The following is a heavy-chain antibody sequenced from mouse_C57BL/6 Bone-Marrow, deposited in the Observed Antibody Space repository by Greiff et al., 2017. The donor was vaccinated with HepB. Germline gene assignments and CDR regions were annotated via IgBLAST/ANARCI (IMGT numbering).Heavy chain of an antibody. CDR2: IYPRSGNT. CDR1: GYTFTSYG. J-gene: IGHJ4*01. D-gene: IGHD2-4*01. CDR3: ARGGLRRRAMDY. Sequence: VQLQQSGAELARPGASEKLSCKASGYTFTSYGISWVKQRTGQGLEWIGEIYPRSGNTYYNEKFKGKATLTADKSSSTAYMELRSLTSEDSAVYFCARGGLRRRAMDYWGQGTSGTVSS. V-gene: IGHV1-81*01.